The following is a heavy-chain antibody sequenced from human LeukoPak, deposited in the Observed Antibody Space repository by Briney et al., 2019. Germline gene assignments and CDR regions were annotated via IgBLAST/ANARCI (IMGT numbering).Heavy chain of an antibody. V-gene: IGHV4-61*02. CDR2: IYTSGST. Sequence: SETLSLTCTAPGGSISSGSSYWGWFRRPAGKGLEWFGRIYTSGSTNYNPSLKSRVTISVDTSKNQFSLKLSSVTAADTAVYYCARTFTHYYYYMDVWGKGTTVTVSS. CDR1: GGSISSGSSY. J-gene: IGHJ6*03. CDR3: ARTFTHYYYYMDV.